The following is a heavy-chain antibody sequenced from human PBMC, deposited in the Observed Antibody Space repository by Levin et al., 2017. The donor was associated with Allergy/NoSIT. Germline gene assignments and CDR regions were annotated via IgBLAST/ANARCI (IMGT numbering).Heavy chain of an antibody. D-gene: IGHD2-2*01. CDR1: GGSFSGYY. Sequence: SETLSLTCAVYGGSFSGYYWSWIRQPPGKGLEWIGEINHSGSTNYNPSLKSRVTISVDTSKNQFSLKLSSVTAADTAVYYCARGSNLCSSTSCYPFDYWGQGTLVTVSS. CDR2: INHSGST. J-gene: IGHJ4*02. CDR3: ARGSNLCSSTSCYPFDY. V-gene: IGHV4-34*01.